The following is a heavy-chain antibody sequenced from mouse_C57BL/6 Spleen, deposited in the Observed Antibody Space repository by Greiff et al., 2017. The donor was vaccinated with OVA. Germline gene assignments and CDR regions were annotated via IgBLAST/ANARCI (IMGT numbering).Heavy chain of an antibody. CDR1: GYSFTSYY. CDR3: ARDSNYEAMDY. CDR2: IYPGSGNT. Sequence: VQLQQSGPELVKPGASVKISCKASGYSFTSYYIHWVKQRPGQGLEWIGWIYPGSGNTKYNEKFKGKATLTADTSSSTAYMQLSSLTSEDSAVYYCARDSNYEAMDYWGQGTSVTVSS. J-gene: IGHJ4*01. V-gene: IGHV1-66*01. D-gene: IGHD2-5*01.